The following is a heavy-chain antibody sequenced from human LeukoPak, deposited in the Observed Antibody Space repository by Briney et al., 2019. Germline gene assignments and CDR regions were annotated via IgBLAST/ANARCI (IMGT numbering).Heavy chain of an antibody. V-gene: IGHV3-7*01. D-gene: IGHD3-3*01. CDR1: GFTLSSYW. J-gene: IGHJ4*02. CDR2: IDGEGSTE. CDR3: ARGGAAFAESVY. Sequence: GGSLRLSCVASGFTLSSYWMSWVRQAPGKGLEWVANIDGEGSTEAYVDSLKGRFTISRDNAKNSLYLQMNNLRVEDTAVYYCARGGAAFAESVYWGQGTLVTVSS.